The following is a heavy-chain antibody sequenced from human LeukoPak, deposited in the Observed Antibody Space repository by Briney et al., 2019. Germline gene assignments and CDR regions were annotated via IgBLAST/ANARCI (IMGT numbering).Heavy chain of an antibody. Sequence: GGSLRLSCAASGFTFSSNAMSWVRQAPGKGLEWVSAISGSGDSTYYADSLKGRFTISRDNSKNTVYLQINSLRAEDTAVYRCANALTLLRGVIAPLDYWGQGTLVTVSS. J-gene: IGHJ4*02. V-gene: IGHV3-23*01. CDR2: ISGSGDST. D-gene: IGHD3-10*01. CDR1: GFTFSSNA. CDR3: ANALTLLRGVIAPLDY.